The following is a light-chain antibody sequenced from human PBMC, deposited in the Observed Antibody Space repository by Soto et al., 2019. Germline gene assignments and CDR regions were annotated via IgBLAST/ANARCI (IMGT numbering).Light chain of an antibody. V-gene: IGKV3-15*01. CDR3: QQYDKWPPYT. CDR1: QSVSSN. Sequence: EIVMTQSPAPLSVSPGERATLSCRASQSVSSNLAWYQQKPGQAPRLLIYSASTRATCIPAKFSGSGSGTAYTLTISGPQSEDFAVYGCQQYDKWPPYTCGQGTKLEFK. CDR2: SAS. J-gene: IGKJ2*01.